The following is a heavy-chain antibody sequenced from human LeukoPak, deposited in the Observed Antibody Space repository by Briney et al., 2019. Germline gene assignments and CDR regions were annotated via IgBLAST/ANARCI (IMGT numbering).Heavy chain of an antibody. V-gene: IGHV3-66*01. J-gene: IGHJ4*02. D-gene: IGHD3-16*01. CDR3: ARDVAAPGGVYFDY. CDR2: IYTGGTT. CDR1: GFTVSSNS. Sequence: GGSLRLSCAASGFTVSSNSMSWVRQAPGKGLVWVSVIYTGGTTYYADSVKGRFTISRDNSKNTLYLQMNSLRAEDTAVYYCARDVAAPGGVYFDYWGQGTLVIVSS.